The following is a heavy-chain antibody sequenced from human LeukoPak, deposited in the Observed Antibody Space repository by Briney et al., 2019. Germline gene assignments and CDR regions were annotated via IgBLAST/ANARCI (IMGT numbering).Heavy chain of an antibody. CDR3: AKDIGSGWPYCFDY. CDR2: ISSSGSST. D-gene: IGHD6-19*01. V-gene: IGHV3-23*01. J-gene: IGHJ4*02. CDR1: GFTFGDYG. Sequence: PGGSLRLSCAASGFTFGDYGMSWVRQAPGKGLEWVSAISSSGSSTYYADSVKGRFTISRDNSKNTLYLQMNSLRAEDTAVYYCAKDIGSGWPYCFDYWGQGTLVTVSS.